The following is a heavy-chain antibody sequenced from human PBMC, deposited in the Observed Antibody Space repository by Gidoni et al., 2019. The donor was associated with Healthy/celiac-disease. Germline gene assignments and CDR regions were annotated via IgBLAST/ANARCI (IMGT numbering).Heavy chain of an antibody. CDR3: AKDRGFLEWLSSYYYYYGMDV. CDR2: ISYDGSNK. V-gene: IGHV3-30*18. Sequence: QVQLVESGGGVVQPGRSLRLSCAASGFTFSSYGMHWARQAPGKGLEWVAVISYDGSNKYYADSVKGRFTISRDNSKNTLYLQMNSLRAEDTAVYYCAKDRGFLEWLSSYYYYYGMDVWGQGTTVTVSS. J-gene: IGHJ6*02. D-gene: IGHD3-3*01. CDR1: GFTFSSYG.